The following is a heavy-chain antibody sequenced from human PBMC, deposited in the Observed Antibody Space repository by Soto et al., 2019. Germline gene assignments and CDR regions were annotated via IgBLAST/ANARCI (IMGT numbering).Heavy chain of an antibody. CDR2: IIPIFGTA. D-gene: IGHD6-6*01. CDR1: GGTFSSYA. Sequence: SVKVSCKASGGTFSSYAISWVRQAPGQGLEWMGGIIPIFGTANYAQKFQGRVTITADESTSTAYMELSSLISEDTAVYYCARGAAARPHDFDYWGQGTLVTVSS. CDR3: ARGAAARPHDFDY. V-gene: IGHV1-69*13. J-gene: IGHJ4*02.